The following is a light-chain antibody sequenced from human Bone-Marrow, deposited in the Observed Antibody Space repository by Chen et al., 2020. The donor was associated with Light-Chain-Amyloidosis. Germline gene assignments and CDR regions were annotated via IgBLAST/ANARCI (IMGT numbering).Light chain of an antibody. CDR2: RDM. Sequence: SYELTQPPSVSVSPGQTARITCSGDDLPTKYAYWYQQKQGQAPVLVIHRDMGRPSGISERFSGSSSGTTATFTISGVQAEDEADYHCQSADSSGTYEVIFGGGTKLTVL. CDR1: DLPTKY. J-gene: IGLJ2*01. CDR3: QSADSSGTYEVI. V-gene: IGLV3-25*03.